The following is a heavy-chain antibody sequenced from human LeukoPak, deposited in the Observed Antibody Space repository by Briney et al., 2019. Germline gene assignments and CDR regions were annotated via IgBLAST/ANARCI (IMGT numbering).Heavy chain of an antibody. CDR3: ARGKTSQNIVTRKTYNWFDP. J-gene: IGHJ5*02. CDR2: ASSGEVTT. CDR1: GFTFTNHS. Sequence: PGGSLRLSCVASGFTFTNHSMHWVRQPPGKGLEWLAVASSGEVTTFYGDSVKGRFTISRDNAKNSLYLQMKSLRAEDTAVYYCARGKTSQNIVTRKTYNWFDPWGQGTLVTVSS. V-gene: IGHV3-30*04. D-gene: IGHD2/OR15-2a*01.